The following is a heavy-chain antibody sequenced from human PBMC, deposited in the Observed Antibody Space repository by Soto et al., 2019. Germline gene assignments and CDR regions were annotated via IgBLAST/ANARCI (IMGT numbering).Heavy chain of an antibody. CDR1: GFTFNSHW. D-gene: IGHD3-22*01. V-gene: IGHV3-74*01. CDR2: INGDGSAK. Sequence: PGGSLRLSCAASGFTFNSHWMHWVRQAPGKGLVWVSRINGDGSAKTYADSVMGRFTVSRDNAKNTLYLQMNSLRAEDTAVYYCGRSSGFVDYWGQGTLVTVSS. CDR3: GRSSGFVDY. J-gene: IGHJ4*02.